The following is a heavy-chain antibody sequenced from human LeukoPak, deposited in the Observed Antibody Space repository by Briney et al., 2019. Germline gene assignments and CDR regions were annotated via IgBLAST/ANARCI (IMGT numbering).Heavy chain of an antibody. Sequence: PSQTLSLTCTVSGGSISSGSYYWSWIRQPPGKGLEWIGYIYYSGSTNYNPSLKSRVTISVDTSKNQFSLKLSSVTAADTAVYYCARDVGSRFDYWGQGTLVTVSS. CDR2: IYYSGST. CDR3: ARDVGSRFDY. CDR1: GGSISSGSYY. J-gene: IGHJ4*02. V-gene: IGHV4-61*01. D-gene: IGHD3-10*01.